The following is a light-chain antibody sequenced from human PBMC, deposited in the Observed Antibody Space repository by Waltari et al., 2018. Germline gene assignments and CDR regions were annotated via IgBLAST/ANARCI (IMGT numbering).Light chain of an antibody. CDR3: FSGSDKAAL. Sequence: SYELTQPPSVSVSPGQTAKITCSGDVLTESYTHWYQQKSGQAPVVVIYKDRARPSEIPERFSGSKSGTTVTLTISGAQTEDEADYYCFSGSDKAALFGRGTRLTV. CDR2: KDR. J-gene: IGLJ7*01. CDR1: VLTESY. V-gene: IGLV3-27*01.